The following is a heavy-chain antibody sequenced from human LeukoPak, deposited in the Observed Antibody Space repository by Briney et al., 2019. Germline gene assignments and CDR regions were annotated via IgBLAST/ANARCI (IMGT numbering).Heavy chain of an antibody. Sequence: GGSLRLSCAASGFTSSSYWMSWVRQAPGKGLEWVSYISSSGSTIYYADSVKGRFTISRDNAKNSLYLQMNSLRAEDTAVYYCARGAAMVFYYYYYMDVWGKGTTVTVSS. D-gene: IGHD5-18*01. CDR2: ISSSGSTI. CDR3: ARGAAMVFYYYYYMDV. CDR1: GFTSSSYW. J-gene: IGHJ6*03. V-gene: IGHV3-48*04.